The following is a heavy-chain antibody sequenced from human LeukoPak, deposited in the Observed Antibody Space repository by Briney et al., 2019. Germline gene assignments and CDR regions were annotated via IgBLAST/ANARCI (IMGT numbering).Heavy chain of an antibody. V-gene: IGHV3-23*01. CDR2: ISSSGVST. Sequence: PGGSLRLSCEASGFTFDNYAMSWVRQAPGKGLEWVSAISSSGVSTHYADSVKGRFTISRDNSKNTLFLHMNTLRADDMAVYYCAKDLYPHGRAEYFQHWGQGTLVTVSS. J-gene: IGHJ1*01. CDR1: GFTFDNYA. CDR3: AKDLYPHGRAEYFQH. D-gene: IGHD2-2*02.